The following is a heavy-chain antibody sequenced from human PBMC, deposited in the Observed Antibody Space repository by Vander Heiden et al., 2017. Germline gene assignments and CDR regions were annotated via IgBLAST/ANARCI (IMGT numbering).Heavy chain of an antibody. J-gene: IGHJ3*02. V-gene: IGHV3-33*01. Sequence: QVQLVESGGGVVQPGRSLRISCAAYGFIFGACSMHWVRQAPGKGLEWLALISFDGSTKSYAESVKGRFTISRDNPKNTLYLQRNSLRVEDTAVYYCARDDVGVAGGSFDIWGQGTMVTVSS. CDR1: GFIFGACS. CDR2: ISFDGSTK. CDR3: ARDDVGVAGGSFDI. D-gene: IGHD6-19*01.